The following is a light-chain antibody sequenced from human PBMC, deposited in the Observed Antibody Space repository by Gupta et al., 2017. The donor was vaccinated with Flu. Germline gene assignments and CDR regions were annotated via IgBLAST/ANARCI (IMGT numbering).Light chain of an antibody. V-gene: IGLV1-44*01. CDR1: RSNIGVNS. Sequence: QSVLTQPPPASGPPGERVTISCSGSRSNIGVNSVNWYQQLPGASPKLLIFSSDQRPSGAPDQFSGSKSGTSAFLAISGLQSEDEADYYCAAWDDSLNVYLFGTGTKVTVL. CDR2: SSD. J-gene: IGLJ1*01. CDR3: AAWDDSLNVYL.